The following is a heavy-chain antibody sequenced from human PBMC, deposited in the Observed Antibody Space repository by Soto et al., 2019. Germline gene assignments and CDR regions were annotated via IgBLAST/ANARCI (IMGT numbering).Heavy chain of an antibody. D-gene: IGHD3-22*01. V-gene: IGHV3-30*03. Sequence: QVQLVESGGGVVQPGRSLRLYCAASGFTFSSYGMHWVRQAPGKGLEWVAVISYDGSNKYYADYVKGRFTIYRDNSKNTLYLQMNSLRAEDTAVYYCARGSRPRRNYYFISGYYWGGYFDYWGQGTLVTVCS. CDR1: GFTFSSYG. CDR2: ISYDGSNK. CDR3: ARGSRPRRNYYFISGYYWGGYFDY. J-gene: IGHJ4*02.